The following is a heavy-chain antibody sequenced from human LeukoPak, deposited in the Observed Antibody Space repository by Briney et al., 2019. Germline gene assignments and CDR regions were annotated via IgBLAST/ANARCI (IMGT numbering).Heavy chain of an antibody. CDR1: GFIINGYW. J-gene: IGHJ4*02. CDR2: TKEDESEK. V-gene: IGHV3-7*03. D-gene: IGHD6-25*01. Sequence: GGSLRLSCAASGFIINGYWMSWVRQAPGKGLEWVASTKEDESEKYYVDSVKGRFTISRDNAKNSLSLQMNSLRADDTAVYYCARDRSGDANGGRFDYWGQGTLVTVS. CDR3: ARDRSGDANGGRFDY.